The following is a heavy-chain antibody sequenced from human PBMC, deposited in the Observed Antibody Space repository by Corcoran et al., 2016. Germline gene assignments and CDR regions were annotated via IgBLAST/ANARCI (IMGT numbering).Heavy chain of an antibody. V-gene: IGHV3-74*01. Sequence: VQLVESGGGLVHPGGSLRLSCAASGFNFNGYWMHWVRQSPGKGLMWVSRINPDGTYTTDADSVKGRFTISRDNAKNTLYLQMSSLRAEDTAVYYCARDSYDSLAYYGFDYWGQGTPVTVSS. J-gene: IGHJ4*02. CDR3: ARDSYDSLAYYGFDY. CDR1: GFNFNGYW. D-gene: IGHD3-22*01. CDR2: INPDGTYT.